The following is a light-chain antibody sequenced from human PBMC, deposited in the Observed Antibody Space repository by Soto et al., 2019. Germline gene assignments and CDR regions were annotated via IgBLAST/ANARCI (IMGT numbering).Light chain of an antibody. Sequence: IQLTQSPSSLSASVGDRVTITCRASQDISSYLSWYQQTPGKAPILLIYDAATLQSVVPSRFSGSGSGTYFTLTISSLKPEDFATYYRLQLNSYPHTFGQGTKLKIK. CDR3: LQLNSYPHT. CDR1: QDISSY. CDR2: DAA. J-gene: IGKJ2*01. V-gene: IGKV1-9*01.